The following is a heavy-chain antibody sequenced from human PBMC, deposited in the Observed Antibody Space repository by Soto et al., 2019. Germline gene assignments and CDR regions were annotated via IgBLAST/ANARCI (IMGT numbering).Heavy chain of an antibody. CDR1: GFTFSSYD. CDR2: ITSSGSLI. CDR3: ARTMYSNRGWFDP. J-gene: IGHJ5*02. Sequence: LRLSCAASGFTFSSYDMNWVRQAPGKGLEWVSYITSSGSLIYYADSVRGRFTVSRDNAKNSLYLQMNSLRAEDTGVYYCARTMYSNRGWFDPWGQGTLVTVSS. V-gene: IGHV3-48*03. D-gene: IGHD6-13*01.